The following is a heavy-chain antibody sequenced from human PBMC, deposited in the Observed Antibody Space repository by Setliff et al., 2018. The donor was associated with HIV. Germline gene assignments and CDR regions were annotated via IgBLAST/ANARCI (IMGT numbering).Heavy chain of an antibody. CDR1: GFTFSSYS. CDR3: ARVVATSDY. CDR2: ISNSSSYI. J-gene: IGHJ4*02. D-gene: IGHD5-12*01. Sequence: PGGSLRLSCAASGFTFSSYSMNWVRQAPGKGLEWVSSISNSSSYIYYADSVKGRFTISRDNAKNSLFLQVNSLRAEDTAVYYCARVVATSDYWGQGTLVTVSS. V-gene: IGHV3-21*01.